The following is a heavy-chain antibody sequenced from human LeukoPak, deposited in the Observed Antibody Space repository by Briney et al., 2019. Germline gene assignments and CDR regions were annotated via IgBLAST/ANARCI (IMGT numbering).Heavy chain of an antibody. D-gene: IGHD2-21*02. CDR3: ATNCGGDCYPSGGDAFDI. V-gene: IGHV3-30*03. CDR1: GFPFSGYG. Sequence: GGSLRLSCAASGFPFSGYGMHWVRQAPGKGLEWVAVISYDGSNKYYADSVKGRFTISRDNSKNTLYLQMNSLRAEDTAVYYCATNCGGDCYPSGGDAFDIWGQGTMVTVSS. CDR2: ISYDGSNK. J-gene: IGHJ3*02.